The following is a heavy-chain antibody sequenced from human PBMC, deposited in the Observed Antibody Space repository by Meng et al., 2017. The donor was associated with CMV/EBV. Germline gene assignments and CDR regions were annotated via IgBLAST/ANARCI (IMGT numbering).Heavy chain of an antibody. CDR1: GYTFTGYY. J-gene: IGHJ4*02. CDR3: ARARLTMVVTPY. CDR2: INPNSGGT. V-gene: IGHV1-2*02. D-gene: IGHD4-23*01. Sequence: CKASGYTFTGYYMHWVRQAPGQGLEWMGWINPNSGGTNYAQKFQGRVTVTRDTSISTAYMELSRLRSDDTAVYYCARARLTMVVTPYWGQGTLVTVSS.